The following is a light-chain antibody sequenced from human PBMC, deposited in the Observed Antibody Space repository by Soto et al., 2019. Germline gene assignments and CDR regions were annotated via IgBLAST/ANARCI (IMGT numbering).Light chain of an antibody. CDR2: GAS. CDR3: QQYDSSPKT. V-gene: IGKV3-20*01. CDR1: QSVSSSY. Sequence: EIVFTQSPGTLSLSPGERATLSCRASQSVSSSYLAWYQQKPGQAPRLLIYGASSRATGIPDRFSGSGSGTDFTLTISRLETEDFAVYYCQQYDSSPKTVGRGTKGDIK. J-gene: IGKJ1*01.